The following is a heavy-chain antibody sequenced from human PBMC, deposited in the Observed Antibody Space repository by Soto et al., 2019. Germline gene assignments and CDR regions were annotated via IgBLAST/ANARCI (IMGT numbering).Heavy chain of an antibody. Sequence: QVQLVQSGAEVRRPGASVKVSCKASGYTFTNYVMHWVRQAPGQSLEWMGWINAGNGNTKYSQKFEGRVTISRDTSASTAYMDLTSLRSEDTAVYYCARDTSMVRGVVPTYYYGMDVWGQGTTVTVSS. V-gene: IGHV1-3*01. CDR1: GYTFTNYV. D-gene: IGHD3-10*01. CDR3: ARDTSMVRGVVPTYYYGMDV. CDR2: INAGNGNT. J-gene: IGHJ6*02.